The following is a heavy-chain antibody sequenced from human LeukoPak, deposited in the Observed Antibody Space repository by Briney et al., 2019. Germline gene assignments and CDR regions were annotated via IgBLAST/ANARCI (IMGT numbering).Heavy chain of an antibody. Sequence: GGSLRLSCAASGFTFSSSSMNWVRQAPGKGLEWVSYISSSSNTIHYADSVKGRFTISRDNAKNSLYLQMNSLRAEDTAVYYCARDPTRYYYDSSGYYDFDYWGQGTLVTVSS. CDR2: ISSSSNTI. CDR1: GFTFSSSS. CDR3: ARDPTRYYYDSSGYYDFDY. D-gene: IGHD3-22*01. V-gene: IGHV3-48*01. J-gene: IGHJ4*02.